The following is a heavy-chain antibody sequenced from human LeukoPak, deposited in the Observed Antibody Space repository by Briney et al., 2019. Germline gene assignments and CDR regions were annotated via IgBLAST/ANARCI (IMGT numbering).Heavy chain of an antibody. CDR1: GGSISSYY. Sequence: SETLSLTCTVSGGSISSYYWSWIRQPPGKGLEWIGYIYYSGSTNYNPSLKSRVTISVDTSKNQFSLKLSSVTAADTAVYYCARVQQLVADLDYWGQGTLVTVSS. J-gene: IGHJ4*02. CDR2: IYYSGST. V-gene: IGHV4-59*12. CDR3: ARVQQLVADLDY. D-gene: IGHD6-13*01.